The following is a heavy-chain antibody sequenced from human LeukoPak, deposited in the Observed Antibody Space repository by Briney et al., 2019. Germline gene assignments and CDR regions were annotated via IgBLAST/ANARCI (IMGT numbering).Heavy chain of an antibody. CDR3: ARPRYGSGSLDS. CDR2: INHSGST. D-gene: IGHD3-10*01. Sequence: SETLSLTCAVYGESFSGHYWTWIRQPPGKGLEWIGEINHSGSTTSNPSLNNRVTISVDTSKNQFSMKLTSVTAADTAVYYCARPRYGSGSLDSWGQGTLVTVSS. V-gene: IGHV4-34*01. J-gene: IGHJ4*02. CDR1: GESFSGHY.